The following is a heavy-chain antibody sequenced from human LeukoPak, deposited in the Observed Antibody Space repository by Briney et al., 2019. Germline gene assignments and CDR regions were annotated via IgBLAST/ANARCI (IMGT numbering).Heavy chain of an antibody. J-gene: IGHJ4*02. V-gene: IGHV3-23*01. CDR1: GFTFSSYA. CDR2: ISGSGGST. Sequence: GGSLRLSFAASGFTFSSYAMSWVRQAPGKGLEWVSAISGSGGSTYYADSVKGRFTISRDNSKNTLYLQMNSLRAEDTAVYYCARGEMMAITPGYFDYWGQGTLVTVSS. D-gene: IGHD5-24*01. CDR3: ARGEMMAITPGYFDY.